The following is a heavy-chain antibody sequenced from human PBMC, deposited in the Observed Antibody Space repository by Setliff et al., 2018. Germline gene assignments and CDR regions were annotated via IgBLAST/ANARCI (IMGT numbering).Heavy chain of an antibody. CDR2: INGDGSRA. CDR3: ARTLCRADSCYVEVLDS. D-gene: IGHD3-22*01. J-gene: IGHJ4*02. Sequence: GSLRLSCAASGFTFSDYYMSWIRQAPGKGLEWVSSINGDGSRADYADSVRGRFTVSRDNAKNTLILQLSSLRAEDTAVYYCARTLCRADSCYVEVLDSWGQGTLVTVSS. V-gene: IGHV3-74*01. CDR1: GFTFSDYY.